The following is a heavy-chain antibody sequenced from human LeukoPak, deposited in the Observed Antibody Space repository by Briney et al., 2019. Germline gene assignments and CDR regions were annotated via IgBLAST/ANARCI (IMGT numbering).Heavy chain of an antibody. J-gene: IGHJ4*02. CDR1: GFTFSSYE. D-gene: IGHD3-9*01. CDR2: ISSSGSTI. V-gene: IGHV3-48*03. CDR3: ARGRGYDILTGTIFDY. Sequence: PGGSLRLSCAASGFTFSSYEMNWVRQAPGKGLEWVSYISSSGSTIYYADSVKGRFTISRDNAKNSLYLQMNSLRAEDTAVYYCARGRGYDILTGTIFDYWGQGTLVTVSS.